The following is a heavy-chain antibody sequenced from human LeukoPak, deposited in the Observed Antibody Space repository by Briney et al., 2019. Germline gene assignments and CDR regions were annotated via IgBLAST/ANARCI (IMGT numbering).Heavy chain of an antibody. J-gene: IGHJ4*02. D-gene: IGHD1-26*01. CDR2: INHSGST. Sequence: PSETLSLTCAVYGGSFSGYYWSWIRQPPGKGLEWIGEINHSGSTNYNPSLKSRVTISVDTSKNQFSLKLSSVTAADTAVYYCARKSGSYLDYWGPGTLVTVSS. CDR1: GGSFSGYY. CDR3: ARKSGSYLDY. V-gene: IGHV4-34*01.